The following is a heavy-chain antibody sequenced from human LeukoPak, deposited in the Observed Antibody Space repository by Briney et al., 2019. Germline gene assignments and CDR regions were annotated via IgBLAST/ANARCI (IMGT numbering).Heavy chain of an antibody. Sequence: SETLSLTCSVSGDDISSSNWWTWVRQLPQKGLEWIGEVYHSGSTNYNPSLKSRIYMSVDKSQNRFSLRLSSLTAADTAVYFCARVSGSGLYFKSFDPWGQGTLVIVSS. V-gene: IGHV4-4*02. CDR2: VYHSGST. CDR3: ARVSGSGLYFKSFDP. J-gene: IGHJ5*01. D-gene: IGHD3-10*01. CDR1: GDDISSSNW.